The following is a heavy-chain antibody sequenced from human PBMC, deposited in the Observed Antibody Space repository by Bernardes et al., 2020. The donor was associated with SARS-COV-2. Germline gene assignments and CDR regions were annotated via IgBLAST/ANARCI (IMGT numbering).Heavy chain of an antibody. Sequence: SEPLSLTCAVYGGSFSGYYWSWIRQPPGKGLEWIGEINHSGSTNYNPSLTSRVTISVDTSKNHFSLKLSSVTAADTAVYYCARGITVTTFYYYYGMDVWGQGTTVTVSS. CDR1: GGSFSGYY. CDR2: INHSGST. CDR3: ARGITVTTFYYYYGMDV. J-gene: IGHJ6*02. V-gene: IGHV4-34*01. D-gene: IGHD4-17*01.